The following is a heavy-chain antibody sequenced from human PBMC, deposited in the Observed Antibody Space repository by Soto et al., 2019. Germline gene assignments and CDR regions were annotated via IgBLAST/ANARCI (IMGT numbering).Heavy chain of an antibody. CDR2: ITAYNGNT. Sequence: QVQLVQSGAEVKKPGASVMVSCKTSGYIFTSYGISWVRQAPGQGLEWMGWITAYNGNTNYAQKLQGRVTMTTDTSTTTAYMEVKSLRSDDTAVYYCARGGVGSTAGWFDPWGQGTLVTVSS. V-gene: IGHV1-18*01. CDR1: GYIFTSYG. CDR3: ARGGVGSTAGWFDP. J-gene: IGHJ5*02. D-gene: IGHD1-26*01.